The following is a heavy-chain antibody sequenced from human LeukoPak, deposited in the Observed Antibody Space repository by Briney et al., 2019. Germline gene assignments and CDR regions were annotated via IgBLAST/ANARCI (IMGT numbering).Heavy chain of an antibody. CDR1: GYTFTSYY. CDR2: INPSGGST. V-gene: IGHV1-46*01. CDR3: ASAPSYYYYMGV. Sequence: GASVKVSCKASGYTFTSYYMHWVRQAPGQGLEWMGIINPSGGSTSYAQKFQGRVTMTRDMSTSTVYMELSSLRSEDTAVYYCASAPSYYYYMGVWGKGTTVTVSS. J-gene: IGHJ6*03.